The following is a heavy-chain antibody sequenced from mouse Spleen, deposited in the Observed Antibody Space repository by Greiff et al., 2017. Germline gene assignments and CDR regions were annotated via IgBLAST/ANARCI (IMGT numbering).Heavy chain of an antibody. J-gene: IGHJ1*03. CDR2: INPSNGGT. CDR3: ARSGLLVEGLYWYFDV. V-gene: IGHV1-53*01. CDR1: GYTFTSYW. Sequence: QVQLQQPGTELVKPGASVKLSCKASGYTFTSYWMHWVKQRPGPGLEWIGNINPSNGGTNYNEKFKSKATLTVDKSSSTAYMQLSSLTSEDSAVYYCARSGLLVEGLYWYFDVWGTGTTVTVSS. D-gene: IGHD3-1*01.